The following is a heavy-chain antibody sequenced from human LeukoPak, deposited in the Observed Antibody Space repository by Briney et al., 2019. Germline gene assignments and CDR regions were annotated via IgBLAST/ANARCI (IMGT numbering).Heavy chain of an antibody. CDR1: GFTFSDYG. CDR2: ISDGGSIT. V-gene: IGHV3-23*01. J-gene: IGHJ6*04. Sequence: GGSLRLSCAASGFTFSDYGMSWVRQAPGKGLEWVSTISDGGSITYYADSVKGRFTISRDNAKNSLYLQMNSLRAEDTAVYYCAELGITMIGGVWGKGTTVTISS. D-gene: IGHD3-10*02. CDR3: AELGITMIGGV.